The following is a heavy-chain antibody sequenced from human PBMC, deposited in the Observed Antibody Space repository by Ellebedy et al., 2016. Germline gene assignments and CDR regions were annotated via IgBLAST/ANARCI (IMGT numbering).Heavy chain of an antibody. J-gene: IGHJ4*02. Sequence: GGSLRLXXAASGFTFSSYGMHWVRQAPGKGLEWVAVIANDGSNQNYADSVKGRFAVSRDNSKKTLYLQMNSLRAEDTAVYYCAKEARKWSPFDYWGQGTLVTVSS. CDR3: AKEARKWSPFDY. CDR2: IANDGSNQ. V-gene: IGHV3-30*18. CDR1: GFTFSSYG. D-gene: IGHD2-15*01.